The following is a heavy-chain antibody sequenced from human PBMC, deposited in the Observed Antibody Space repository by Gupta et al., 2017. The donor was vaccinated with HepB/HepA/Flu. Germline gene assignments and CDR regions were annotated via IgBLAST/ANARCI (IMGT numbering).Heavy chain of an antibody. V-gene: IGHV1-69*06. CDR1: GGTFSSYA. CDR3: AREVVDIVVVPVMYNWFDP. Sequence: QVQLVQSGAEVKKPGSSVKVSCKASGGTFSSYAISWVRQAPGQGFEWMGGIIPIFGTANYAQKFQGRVTITADKSTSTAYMELSSLRSEDTAVYYCAREVVDIVVVPVMYNWFDPWGQGTLVTVSS. J-gene: IGHJ5*02. CDR2: IIPIFGTA. D-gene: IGHD2-2*03.